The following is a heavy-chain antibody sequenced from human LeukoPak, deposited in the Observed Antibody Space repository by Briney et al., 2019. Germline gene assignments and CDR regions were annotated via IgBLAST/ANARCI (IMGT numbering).Heavy chain of an antibody. J-gene: IGHJ4*02. Sequence: GRSLRLSCAASGFTFSSYGMYWVRQAPGKGLEWVAVISYDGSNKYYADSVKGRFTISRDNSKNTLYLQMNSLRAEDTAVYYCTAGGGTAMVIDYWGQGTLVTVSS. CDR2: ISYDGSNK. CDR3: TAGGGTAMVIDY. V-gene: IGHV3-30*03. D-gene: IGHD5-18*01. CDR1: GFTFSSYG.